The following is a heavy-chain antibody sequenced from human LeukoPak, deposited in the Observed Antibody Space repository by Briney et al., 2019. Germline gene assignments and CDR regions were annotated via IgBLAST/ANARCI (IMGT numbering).Heavy chain of an antibody. CDR1: GGSFSGYY. CDR2: INHSGST. CDR3: ARGNGFIDY. J-gene: IGHJ4*02. D-gene: IGHD3-3*01. Sequence: TASETLSLTCAVYGGSFSGYYWSWIRQPPGKGLEWIGEINHSGSTNYNPSLKSRVTISVDTSKNQFSLKLSSVTAADTAVYYCARGNGFIDYWGQGTLVTVSS. V-gene: IGHV4-34*01.